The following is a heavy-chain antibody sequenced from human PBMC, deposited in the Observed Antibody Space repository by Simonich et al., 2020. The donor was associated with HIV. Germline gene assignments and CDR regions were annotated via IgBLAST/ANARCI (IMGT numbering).Heavy chain of an antibody. CDR3: ARRHPTTVTTPYFDY. Sequence: QVQLQQWGAGLLKPSETLSLTCAVYGGSFSGYYWSWIRQPPGKGLGWIGEINQRGSTNYNPSLKRRVTISVDTSKNQFSLKLSSVTAADTAVYYCARRHPTTVTTPYFDYWGQGTLVTVSS. J-gene: IGHJ4*02. CDR1: GGSFSGYY. CDR2: INQRGST. V-gene: IGHV4-34*01. D-gene: IGHD4-17*01.